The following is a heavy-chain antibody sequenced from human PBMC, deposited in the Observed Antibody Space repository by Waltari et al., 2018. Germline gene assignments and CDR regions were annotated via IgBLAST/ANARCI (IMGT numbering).Heavy chain of an antibody. J-gene: IGHJ4*02. Sequence: EVQLVESGGGLVQPGGSLRLSCAASGFTVSSNYMSWVRQAPGKGLEWVSSISSSSSYIYYADSVKGRFTISRDNAKNSLYLQMNSLRAEDTAVYYCARAKIAAAGSVYWGQGTLVTVSS. CDR2: ISSSSSYI. V-gene: IGHV3-21*01. D-gene: IGHD6-13*01. CDR3: ARAKIAAAGSVY. CDR1: GFTVSSNY.